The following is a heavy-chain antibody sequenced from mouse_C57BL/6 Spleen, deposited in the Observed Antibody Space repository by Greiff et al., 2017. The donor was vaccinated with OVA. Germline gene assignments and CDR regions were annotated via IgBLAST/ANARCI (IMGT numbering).Heavy chain of an antibody. D-gene: IGHD2-5*01. Sequence: VQLQQPGAELVRPGSSVKLSCKASGYTFTSYWMHWVQQSPRQGLEWIGNIDPSDSETHYNQKFKDQATLTVDKSSSKAYLQLSSLTSEDSADYYRARAYYSNGFDHWGQGTTPTGSS. CDR1: GYTFTSYW. CDR2: IDPSDSET. CDR3: ARAYYSNGFDH. V-gene: IGHV1-52*01. J-gene: IGHJ2*01.